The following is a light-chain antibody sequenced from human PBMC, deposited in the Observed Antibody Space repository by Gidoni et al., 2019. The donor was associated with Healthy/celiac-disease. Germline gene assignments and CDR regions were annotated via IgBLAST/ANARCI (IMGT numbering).Light chain of an antibody. CDR1: QSLTSSY. V-gene: IGKV3-20*01. J-gene: IGKJ1*01. Sequence: IVLTQSPGTLSLSPGERATLSCRASQSLTSSYLAWYQQKSGQAPRLLISAASSRATGIPDRFSGSGSGTDFTLTITRLEPEDFAVYYCQQYGSSPPTFGQGTKVEIK. CDR2: AAS. CDR3: QQYGSSPPT.